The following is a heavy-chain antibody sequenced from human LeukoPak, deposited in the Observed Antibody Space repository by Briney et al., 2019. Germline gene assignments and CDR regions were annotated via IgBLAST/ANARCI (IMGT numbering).Heavy chain of an antibody. Sequence: GESLKISCKGSGYSFTNYWIDWVRQVPGKGLEWMGIIYPGDSDTRYGPSFQGQVTISADKSISTAYLQWSSLKASDTAMYYCARQDPNYRIDYWGQGTLVTVSS. CDR2: IYPGDSDT. J-gene: IGHJ4*02. CDR1: GYSFTNYW. CDR3: ARQDPNYRIDY. D-gene: IGHD4-11*01. V-gene: IGHV5-51*01.